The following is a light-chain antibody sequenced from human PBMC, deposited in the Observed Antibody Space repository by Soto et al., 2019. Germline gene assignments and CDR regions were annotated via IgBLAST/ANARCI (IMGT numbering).Light chain of an antibody. Sequence: DIQMTQSPSSLSASVGDRVTITCRASQSISSYLNWYQQKPGKAPKLLIYAASSLQSGVPSRFSGSGSGTELTLTISSLQPEDFATYYCQQSYSTPRRFTFGPGTKVDIK. CDR1: QSISSY. CDR3: QQSYSTPRRFT. V-gene: IGKV1-39*01. CDR2: AAS. J-gene: IGKJ3*01.